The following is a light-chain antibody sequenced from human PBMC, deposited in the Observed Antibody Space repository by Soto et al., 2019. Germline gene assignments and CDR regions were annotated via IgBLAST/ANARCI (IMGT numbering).Light chain of an antibody. CDR3: QQYNNWPRT. Sequence: EIVLTQSPGTLSLSPGEGDTLSCRASQSVTNNFLAWYQQKPGQAPRLLIYGASTRATGIPARFSGSGSGTEFTLTISSLQSEDFAVYYCQQYNNWPRTFGQGTKVDIK. J-gene: IGKJ1*01. CDR1: QSVTNN. CDR2: GAS. V-gene: IGKV3-15*01.